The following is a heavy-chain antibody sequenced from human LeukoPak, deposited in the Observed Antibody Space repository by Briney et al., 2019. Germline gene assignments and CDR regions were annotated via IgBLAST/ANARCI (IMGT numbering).Heavy chain of an antibody. Sequence: PGGSLRLSCAASGFTFSSYAMSWVRQAPGKRLEWVSAISGSGGSTYYADSVKGRFTISRDNSKNTLYLQMNSLRAEDTAVYYCAKDERTGTIVVVPAAADYWGQGTLVTVSS. V-gene: IGHV3-23*01. J-gene: IGHJ4*02. CDR2: ISGSGGST. CDR3: AKDERTGTIVVVPAAADY. D-gene: IGHD2-2*01. CDR1: GFTFSSYA.